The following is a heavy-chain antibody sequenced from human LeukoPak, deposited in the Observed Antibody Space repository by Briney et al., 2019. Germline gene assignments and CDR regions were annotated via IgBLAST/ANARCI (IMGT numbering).Heavy chain of an antibody. CDR2: INPSGGST. D-gene: IGHD6-19*01. CDR3: ARDRSMGGQQWSPCNYMDV. CDR1: GYTFTSYY. Sequence: GASVKVSCKASGYTFTSYYMHWVRQAPGQGLEWMGIINPSGGSTTYAQKFQGRGTMTRDTSTSTVYMELSSLRSEDTAAYYCARDRSMGGQQWSPCNYMDVWGKGTTVTVSS. J-gene: IGHJ6*03. V-gene: IGHV1-46*03.